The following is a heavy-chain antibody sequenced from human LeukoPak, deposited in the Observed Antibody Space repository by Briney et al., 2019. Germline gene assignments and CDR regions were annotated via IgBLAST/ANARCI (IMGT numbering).Heavy chain of an antibody. V-gene: IGHV3-13*01. D-gene: IGHD1-1*01. CDR1: GFTFSSYD. Sequence: GGSLRLSCAASGFTFSSYDMHWVRQATGKGLEWVSAIGTAGDTYYPGSVKGRFTISRENAKNSLYLQMNSLRAGDTAVYHCAREQPKNGAFDIWGQGTMVTVSS. J-gene: IGHJ3*02. CDR2: IGTAGDT. CDR3: AREQPKNGAFDI.